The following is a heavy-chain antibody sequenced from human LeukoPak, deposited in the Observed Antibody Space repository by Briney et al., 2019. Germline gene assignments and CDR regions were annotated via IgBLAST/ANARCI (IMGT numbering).Heavy chain of an antibody. V-gene: IGHV1-18*01. D-gene: IGHD1-26*01. CDR3: ARRRGSSGSYDY. CDR2: ISAYNGNT. Sequence: ASVKVSCKASGYTFTSYDINWVRQATGQGLEWMGWISAYNGNTNYAQKLQGRVTMTTDTSTSTAYMELRSLRSDDTAVYYCARRRGSSGSYDYWGQGTLVTVSS. J-gene: IGHJ4*02. CDR1: GYTFTSYD.